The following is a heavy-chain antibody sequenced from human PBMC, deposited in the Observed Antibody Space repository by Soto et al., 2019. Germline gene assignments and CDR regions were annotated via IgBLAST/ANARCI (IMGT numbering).Heavy chain of an antibody. CDR1: GGSISSYY. D-gene: IGHD2-15*01. V-gene: IGHV4-59*01. CDR3: ARAWVVTPTHYYYGMDV. J-gene: IGHJ6*02. CDR2: IYYSGST. Sequence: SETLSLTCTVSGGSISSYYWSWIRQPPGKGLEWIGYIYYSGSTNYNPSLKSRVTISVDTSNNQFPRKLSSVTAADTAVYYCARAWVVTPTHYYYGMDVWGQGTTVTVSS.